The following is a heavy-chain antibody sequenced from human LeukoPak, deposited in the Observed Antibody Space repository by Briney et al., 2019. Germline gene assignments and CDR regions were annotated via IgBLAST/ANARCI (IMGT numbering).Heavy chain of an antibody. J-gene: IGHJ4*02. D-gene: IGHD6-19*01. Sequence: GRSLRLSCAASGFTFSNYWMHWVRQAPGKGLVWVSRINSDGSDRSHADSVKGRFTISRDNAKNTLYLQMNSLRVEDTAVYYCARGYRGAVPDPEGDSWGQGTLVTVSS. V-gene: IGHV3-74*01. CDR3: ARGYRGAVPDPEGDS. CDR2: INSDGSDR. CDR1: GFTFSNYW.